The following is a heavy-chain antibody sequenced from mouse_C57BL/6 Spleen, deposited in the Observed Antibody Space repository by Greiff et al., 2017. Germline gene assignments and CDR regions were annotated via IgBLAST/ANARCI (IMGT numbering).Heavy chain of an antibody. Sequence: EVQLVESGGGLVKPGGSLKLSCAASGFTFSDYGMHWVRQAPGKGLEWVAYISSGSGTIYYADTVKGRFTISRDNAKNTLFLQMTSLRSEDTAMYYCANSKDAMDYWGQGTSVTVSS. CDR3: ANSKDAMDY. CDR2: ISSGSGTI. V-gene: IGHV5-17*01. J-gene: IGHJ4*01. D-gene: IGHD2-5*01. CDR1: GFTFSDYG.